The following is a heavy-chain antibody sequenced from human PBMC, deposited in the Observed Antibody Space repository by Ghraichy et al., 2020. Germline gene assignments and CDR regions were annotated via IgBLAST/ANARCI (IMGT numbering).Heavy chain of an antibody. D-gene: IGHD3-9*01. CDR1: DGSISSSSYY. J-gene: IGHJ6*02. CDR3: AILRYYYGVDV. Sequence: SETLSPTCTVSDGSISSSSYYWGWIRQSPGKGLEWIGNIYHSGSTYYNASLKSRITMSIDTPKKQVSLKLSSVTAADTAIYYCAILRYYYGVDVWGQGTTVTVAS. CDR2: IYHSGST. V-gene: IGHV4-39*01.